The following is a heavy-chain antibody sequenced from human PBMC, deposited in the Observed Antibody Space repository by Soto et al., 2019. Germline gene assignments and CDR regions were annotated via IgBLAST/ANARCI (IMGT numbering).Heavy chain of an antibody. CDR2: IYYSGST. J-gene: IGHJ5*02. CDR3: ARDSSSWFRRQNRFDP. CDR1: GGSISSGDYY. D-gene: IGHD6-13*01. V-gene: IGHV4-30-4*01. Sequence: SETLSLTCTVSGGSISSGDYYWSWIRQPPGKGLEWIGYIYYSGSTYYNPSLKSRVTMSVDTSKIQFSLKLSSVTAADTAVYYCARDSSSWFRRQNRFDPWGQGTLVTHSS.